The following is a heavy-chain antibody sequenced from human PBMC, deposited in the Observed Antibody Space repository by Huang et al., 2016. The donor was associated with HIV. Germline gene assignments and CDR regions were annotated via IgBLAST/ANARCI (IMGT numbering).Heavy chain of an antibody. CDR3: AREYYYDNSGYYFDY. V-gene: IGHV1-69*13. Sequence: QVQLVQSGAEVKKPGSSVKVSCTASGGTFTTYTITWVRQAPGPGLEWMVGIMPIFGTPNYAQKFQGRVTITADESTSTAYMELSSLRSEDTAVYYCAREYYYDNSGYYFDYWGQGTLVTVSS. J-gene: IGHJ4*02. CDR2: IMPIFGTP. CDR1: GGTFTTYT. D-gene: IGHD3-22*01.